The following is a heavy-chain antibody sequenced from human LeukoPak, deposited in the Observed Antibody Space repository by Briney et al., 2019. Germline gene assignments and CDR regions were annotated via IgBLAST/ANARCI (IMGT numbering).Heavy chain of an antibody. CDR2: ISSSGNST. J-gene: IGHJ4*02. CDR1: GFTFSRYW. V-gene: IGHV3-48*04. D-gene: IGHD6-13*01. CDR3: ARDGGSSWYFDY. Sequence: GGSLRLSCEASGFTFSRYWMDWVRQAPGKGLEWVSYISSSGNSTYYSDSVRGRFTISRDNAKNSLHLQMNSLRAEDTAVYYCARDGGSSWYFDYWGQGTLATVSS.